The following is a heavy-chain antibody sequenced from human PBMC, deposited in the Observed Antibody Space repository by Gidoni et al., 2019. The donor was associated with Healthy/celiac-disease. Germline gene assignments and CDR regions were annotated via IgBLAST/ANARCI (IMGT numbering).Heavy chain of an antibody. CDR1: GSTFRGSA. J-gene: IGHJ6*02. CDR3: TRDTPYYYYGMDV. D-gene: IGHD2-2*02. CDR2: IRSKANSYAT. Sequence: EVQLVESGGGLVQPGGSLKLACAASGSTFRGSAMHWVRQASGKGLEWVGRIRSKANSYATAYAASVKGRFTISRDDSKNTAYLQMNSLKTEDTAVYYCTRDTPYYYYGMDVWGQGTTVTVSS. V-gene: IGHV3-73*02.